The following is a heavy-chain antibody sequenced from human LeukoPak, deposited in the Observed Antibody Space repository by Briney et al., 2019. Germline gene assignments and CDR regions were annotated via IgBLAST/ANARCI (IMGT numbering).Heavy chain of an antibody. CDR2: IYSGGST. D-gene: IGHD3-22*01. CDR3: AKSAAPYYYDSSGLYYYYMDV. V-gene: IGHV3-53*01. CDR1: GFTVSSNY. Sequence: GGSLRLSCAASGFTVSSNYMSWVRQAPGKGLEWVSVIYSGGSTYYADSVKGRFTISRDNSKNTLYLQMNSLRAEDTAVYYCAKSAAPYYYDSSGLYYYYMDVWGKGTTVTVSS. J-gene: IGHJ6*03.